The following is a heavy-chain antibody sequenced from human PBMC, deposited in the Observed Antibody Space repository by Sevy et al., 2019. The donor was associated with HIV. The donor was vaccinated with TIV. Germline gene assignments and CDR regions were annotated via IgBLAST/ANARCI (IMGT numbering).Heavy chain of an antibody. V-gene: IGHV3-23*01. Sequence: GGSLRSSCAASGFTSSSYAMSWVRQPPGRGLEWVSTLSDSGVSTYYADSVKGRFTISRDNSKNILYLQMNSLRAEDTAVYYCARDRATSATGTLFDYWGQGTLVTVSS. D-gene: IGHD3-9*01. CDR1: GFTSSSYA. CDR3: ARDRATSATGTLFDY. J-gene: IGHJ4*02. CDR2: LSDSGVST.